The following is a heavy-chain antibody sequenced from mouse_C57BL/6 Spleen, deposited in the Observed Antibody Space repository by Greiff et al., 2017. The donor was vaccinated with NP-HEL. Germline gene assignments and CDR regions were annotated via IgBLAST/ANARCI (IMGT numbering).Heavy chain of an antibody. CDR1: GFTFSDYY. CDR3: ARQGGSLRGVDY. CDR2: ISNGGGST. D-gene: IGHD1-1*01. Sequence: EVKVVESGGGLVQPGGSLKLSCAASGFTFSDYYMYWVRQTPEKRLEWVAYISNGGGSTYYQDTVKGRFTISRDNAKNTLYLQMSRLKSEDTAMYYCARQGGSLRGVDYWGQGTTLTVSS. J-gene: IGHJ2*01. V-gene: IGHV5-12*01.